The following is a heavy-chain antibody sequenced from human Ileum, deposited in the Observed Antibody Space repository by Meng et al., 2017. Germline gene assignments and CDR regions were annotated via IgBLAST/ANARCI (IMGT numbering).Heavy chain of an antibody. CDR1: GGSFNDYY. Sequence: QVKLNPWGAGLLKPSETLSPPCAVFGGSFNDYYWSWVRQSPGKGLEWIGQIHHSGRTNYKSSLERRVTISVDTSKSQFSLKLTSVTAADTAMYYCVRGPARETHDFDYWGQGALVTVSS. V-gene: IGHV4-34*01. D-gene: IGHD1-26*01. J-gene: IGHJ4*02. CDR3: VRGPARETHDFDY. CDR2: IHHSGRT.